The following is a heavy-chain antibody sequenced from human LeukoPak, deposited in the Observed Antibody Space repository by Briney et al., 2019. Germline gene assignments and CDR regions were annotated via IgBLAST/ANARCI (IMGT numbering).Heavy chain of an antibody. CDR2: IKQDGSEK. V-gene: IGHV3-7*03. J-gene: IGHJ6*03. CDR1: GSTFSDYA. CDR3: AVGRSRMGDYAYYYYYMDV. Sequence: SGGSLRLSCAASGSTFSDYAMNWVRQAPGKGLEWVANIKQDGSEKYYVDSVKGRFTIPRDNAKNSLYLQMNSLRAEDTAVYYCAVGRSRMGDYAYYYYYMDVWGKGTTVTVSS. D-gene: IGHD4-17*01.